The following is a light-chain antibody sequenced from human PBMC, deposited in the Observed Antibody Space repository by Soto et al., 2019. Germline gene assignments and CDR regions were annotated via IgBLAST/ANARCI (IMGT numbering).Light chain of an antibody. CDR2: DAS. V-gene: IGKV3-20*01. Sequence: EIVLTQSPDTLSLSPGERVTLSCRARQNVGKSYLGWYQQKPGQAPRLLIYDASRRATGIPDRFSGNESGTDFTLTISRLEPDDFAVYYCHQYAHSPLTFGGGTKVEL. J-gene: IGKJ4*01. CDR1: QNVGKSY. CDR3: HQYAHSPLT.